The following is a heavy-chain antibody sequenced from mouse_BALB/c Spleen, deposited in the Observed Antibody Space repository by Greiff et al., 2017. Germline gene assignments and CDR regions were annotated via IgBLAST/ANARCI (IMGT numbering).Heavy chain of an antibody. CDR3: ALYYEKSRGFAY. J-gene: IGHJ3*01. CDR1: GFTFSSYA. D-gene: IGHD1-1*01. V-gene: IGHV5-6-5*01. CDR2: ISSGGST. Sequence: EVKLVESGGGLVKPGGSLKLSCAASGFTFSSYAMSWVRQTPEKRLEWVASISSGGSTYYPDSEKGRFTISRDNARNILYLQMSSLRSEDTAMYYCALYYEKSRGFAYWGQGTLVTVSA.